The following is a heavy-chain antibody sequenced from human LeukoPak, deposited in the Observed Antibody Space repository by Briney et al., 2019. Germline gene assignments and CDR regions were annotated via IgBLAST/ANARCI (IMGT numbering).Heavy chain of an antibody. Sequence: GASVKVSCKASGYTFTGYYMHWVRQAPGQGLEWMGWINPNSGGTNYAQKFQGRVTMTRDTSISTAHMELSRLRSDDTAVYYCARDLWGDLLYWYFDLWGRGTLVTVSS. V-gene: IGHV1-2*02. J-gene: IGHJ2*01. CDR3: ARDLWGDLLYWYFDL. CDR1: GYTFTGYY. CDR2: INPNSGGT. D-gene: IGHD3-16*01.